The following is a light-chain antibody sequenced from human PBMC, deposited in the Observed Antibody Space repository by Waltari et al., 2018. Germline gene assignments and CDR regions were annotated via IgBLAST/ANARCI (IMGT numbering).Light chain of an antibody. Sequence: QSALTQPASVSGSPGQSITISCTGTSSDVGGYNYVSWYQQHPGKAPKLMIYDVSNRPSGVSNRCSGSKSGNTASLTISGLQAEDDADYYCSSYTSSSTLDVFGTGTKVTVL. J-gene: IGLJ1*01. V-gene: IGLV2-14*03. CDR2: DVS. CDR3: SSYTSSSTLDV. CDR1: SSDVGGYNY.